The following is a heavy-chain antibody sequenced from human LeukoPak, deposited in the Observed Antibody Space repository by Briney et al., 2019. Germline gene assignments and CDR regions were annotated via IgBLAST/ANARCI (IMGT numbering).Heavy chain of an antibody. CDR2: INPIFGTA. CDR3: ARGRVGYYDSSGYYYGFDY. J-gene: IGHJ4*02. CDR1: GGTFGSYA. V-gene: IGHV1-69*05. Sequence: SVKVSCKASGGTFGSYAISWVRQAPGQGLEWMGVINPIFGTANYAQKFQGRVTITTDESTSTAYMELSSLRSEDTAVYYCARGRVGYYDSSGYYYGFDYWGQGTLVTVSS. D-gene: IGHD3-22*01.